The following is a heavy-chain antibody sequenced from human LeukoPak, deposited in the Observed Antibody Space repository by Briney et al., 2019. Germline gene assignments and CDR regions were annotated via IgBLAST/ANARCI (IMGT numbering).Heavy chain of an antibody. CDR3: ARSPSKEMEWLSPSHFDF. CDR2: IYYSGST. D-gene: IGHD3-3*01. V-gene: IGHV4-39*07. J-gene: IGHJ4*02. CDR1: GGSISSSSYY. Sequence: PSETLSLTCTVSGGSISSSSYYWGWIRQPPGKGLEWIGSIYYSGSTYYNPSLKSRVTISVDTSKNQFSLKLSSVTAADTAMYFCARSPSKEMEWLSPSHFDFWGQGTLVSVSS.